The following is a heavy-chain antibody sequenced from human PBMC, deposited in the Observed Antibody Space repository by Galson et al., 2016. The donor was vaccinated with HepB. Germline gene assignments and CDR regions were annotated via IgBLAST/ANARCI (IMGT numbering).Heavy chain of an antibody. CDR2: IWYDGSNK. D-gene: IGHD6-13*01. CDR3: AREAPIAAPGANDC. J-gene: IGHJ4*02. Sequence: SLRLSCAASGFTFNSFGMHWVRQAPGKGLEWVAVIWYDGSNKYYGDSVKGRFTISRDNSKNTLCLQMNSLRAEDTAIYYCAREAPIAAPGANDCWGQGTQVTVSS. V-gene: IGHV3-33*01. CDR1: GFTFNSFG.